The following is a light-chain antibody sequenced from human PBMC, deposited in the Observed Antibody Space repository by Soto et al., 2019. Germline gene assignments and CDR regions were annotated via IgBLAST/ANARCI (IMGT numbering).Light chain of an antibody. J-gene: IGLJ3*02. CDR1: SGHSSYA. CDR3: QTWGNGIWV. Sequence: QPVLTQSPSASASLGASVKLTCTLSSGHSSYAIAWHQQQPEKGPRYLMKLNSDGSHSKGDGIPDRFSGSSSGAERYLTISSLQSEDEADYYCQTWGNGIWVFGGGTKVTVL. CDR2: LNSDGSH. V-gene: IGLV4-69*01.